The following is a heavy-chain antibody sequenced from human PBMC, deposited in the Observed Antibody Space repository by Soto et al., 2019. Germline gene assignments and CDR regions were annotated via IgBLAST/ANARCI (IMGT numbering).Heavy chain of an antibody. J-gene: IGHJ4*02. D-gene: IGHD3-16*01. CDR3: ARGGWGQIDY. CDR1: GGSIGSYY. CDR2: IYYSGST. V-gene: IGHV4-59*08. Sequence: ETLSLTCSVSGGSIGSYYWSWIRQPPGKGLEWIGYIYYSGSTNYNPSLKSRVTISVDTSKNQFSLKLSSVTAADTAVYYCARGGWGQIDYWGQGTLVTVSS.